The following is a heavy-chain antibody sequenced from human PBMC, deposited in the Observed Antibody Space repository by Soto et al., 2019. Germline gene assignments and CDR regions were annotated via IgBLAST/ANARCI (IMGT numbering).Heavy chain of an antibody. CDR1: GGTFSSYA. J-gene: IGHJ3*02. V-gene: IGHV1-69*01. CDR3: AGPSNYDFWSGYYKWGDDFDI. CDR2: IIPIFGTA. D-gene: IGHD3-3*01. Sequence: QVQLVQSGAEVKKPGSSVKVSCKASGGTFSSYAISWVRQAPGQGLEWMGGIIPIFGTANYAQKFQGRVTITADDSTSTAYMELSSLRSEDTSVYYCAGPSNYDFWSGYYKWGDDFDIWGQGTMVTVSS.